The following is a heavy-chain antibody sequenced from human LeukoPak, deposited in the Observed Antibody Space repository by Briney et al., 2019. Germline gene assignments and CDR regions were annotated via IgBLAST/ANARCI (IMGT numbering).Heavy chain of an antibody. CDR3: ARRRIGYDSSGYGPYYFDY. J-gene: IGHJ4*02. D-gene: IGHD3-22*01. Sequence: SVKVSCKASGGTFSSYAISWVRQAPGRGLEWMGGIIPIFGTANYAQKFQGRVTITTDESTSTAYMELSSLRSEDTAVYYCARRRIGYDSSGYGPYYFDYWGQGTLVTVSS. CDR1: GGTFSSYA. V-gene: IGHV1-69*05. CDR2: IIPIFGTA.